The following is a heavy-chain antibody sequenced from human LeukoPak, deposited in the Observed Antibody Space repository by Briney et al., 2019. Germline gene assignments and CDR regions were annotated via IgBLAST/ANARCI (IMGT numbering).Heavy chain of an antibody. Sequence: SVKVSCKASGGTFSSYAISWVRQAPGQGLEWMGGIIPIFGTANYAQKFQGRVTITADESTSTAYMELSSLRSEDTAVYYCARLLSSGSYFYLDYWGQGTLVTVSS. D-gene: IGHD1-26*01. J-gene: IGHJ4*02. CDR1: GGTFSSYA. CDR2: IIPIFGTA. V-gene: IGHV1-69*13. CDR3: ARLLSSGSYFYLDY.